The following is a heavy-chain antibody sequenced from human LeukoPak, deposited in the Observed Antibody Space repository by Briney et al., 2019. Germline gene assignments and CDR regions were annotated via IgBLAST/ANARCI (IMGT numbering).Heavy chain of an antibody. D-gene: IGHD3-10*01. V-gene: IGHV3-30-3*01. CDR2: ISYDGSNK. J-gene: IGHJ6*02. CDR1: GFTLSSYA. CDR3: ASSSYGSGRYGMDV. Sequence: PGGSLRLSCAASGFTLSSYAMHWVRQAPGKGLEWVAVISYDGSNKYYADSLKGRFTISRDNSKNTLYLQMNSLRDEDTAVYYCASSSYGSGRYGMDVWGQGTTVTVSS.